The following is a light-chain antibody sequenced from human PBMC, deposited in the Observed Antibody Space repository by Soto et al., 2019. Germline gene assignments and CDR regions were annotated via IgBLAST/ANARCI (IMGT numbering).Light chain of an antibody. CDR2: VAS. CDR3: QKYNRAPWT. Sequence: DIQMTQSPSSLSASVGDRVTITCRASQGISNYLAWYQQQPGKVPKLLIYVASTLQSGVPSRLNGSGSGTDFALTISSLQPEDVATYYCQKYNRAPWTFGQGTEVEIK. CDR1: QGISNY. J-gene: IGKJ1*01. V-gene: IGKV1-27*01.